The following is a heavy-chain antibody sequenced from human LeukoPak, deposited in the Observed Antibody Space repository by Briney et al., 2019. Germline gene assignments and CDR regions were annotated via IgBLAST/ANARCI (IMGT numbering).Heavy chain of an antibody. V-gene: IGHV4-34*01. D-gene: IGHD3-10*01. CDR2: INHSGST. CDR3: ARRGMVRGVIIKRRFGWFDP. CDR1: GGSFSGYY. J-gene: IGHJ5*02. Sequence: SETLSLTCAVYGGSFSGYYWSWIRQPPGKGLEWIGEINHSGSTNYNPSLKSRVTISVDTSKNQFSLKLSSVTAADTAVYYCARRGMVRGVIIKRRFGWFDPWGQGTLVTVSS.